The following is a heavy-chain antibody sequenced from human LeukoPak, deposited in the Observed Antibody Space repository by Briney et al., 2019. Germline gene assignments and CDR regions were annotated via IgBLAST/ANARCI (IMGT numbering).Heavy chain of an antibody. J-gene: IGHJ4*02. Sequence: GESLKISCEGSGYSFTTYWISWVRQMPGKGLEWMGRIDPRDSYTNYSPSFQGHVTISADRSTSTAFLQWGSLKASDTAVYYCARHKAYTTGRYDPNFDYWGQGTLVTVSS. CDR3: ARHKAYTTGRYDPNFDY. D-gene: IGHD2-2*02. V-gene: IGHV5-10-1*01. CDR1: GYSFTTYW. CDR2: IDPRDSYT.